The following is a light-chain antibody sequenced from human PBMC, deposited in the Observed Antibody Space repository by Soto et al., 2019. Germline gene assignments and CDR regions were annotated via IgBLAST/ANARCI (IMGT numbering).Light chain of an antibody. V-gene: IGKV1-33*01. CDR2: DAS. CDR3: QQFVNLPYT. CDR1: QDISNY. J-gene: IGKJ2*01. Sequence: DIQMTQSPSSLSASVGDRVIITCQASQDISNYLNWYQQKPGKAPELLIYDASNLETGVPSRFSGSGSGSDFTFTISSLQPADFATYYCQQFVNLPYTFGQGTKLDIK.